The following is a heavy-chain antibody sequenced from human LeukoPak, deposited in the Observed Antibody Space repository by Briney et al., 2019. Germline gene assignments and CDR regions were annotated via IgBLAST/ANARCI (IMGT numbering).Heavy chain of an antibody. CDR2: ISGSGDST. D-gene: IGHD3-16*02. CDR1: GFTFSSYA. CDR3: ARGVGESSLPYFDY. J-gene: IGHJ4*02. Sequence: GGSLRLSCAASGFTFSSYAMSWVRQAPGKGLEWVSAISGSGDSTYYADSVKGRFTISRDNSKNTLYLQMNSLRAEDTAVYYCARGVGESSLPYFDYWGQGTLVTVSS. V-gene: IGHV3-23*01.